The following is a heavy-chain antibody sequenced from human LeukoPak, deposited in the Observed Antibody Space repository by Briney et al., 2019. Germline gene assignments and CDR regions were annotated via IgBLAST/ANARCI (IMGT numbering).Heavy chain of an antibody. J-gene: IGHJ3*02. CDR3: VRDGYSGGAFDI. D-gene: IGHD5-12*01. CDR2: INPNSGGT. CDR1: GYTLTGYD. Sequence: ASVKVSCKASGYTLTGYDMRWVRQSPGQGLEWMGRINPNSGGTNYAQKFQGRVTMTRDTSISTAYMELSRLRSDDTAVYYCVRDGYSGGAFDIWGQGTMVTVTS. V-gene: IGHV1-2*06.